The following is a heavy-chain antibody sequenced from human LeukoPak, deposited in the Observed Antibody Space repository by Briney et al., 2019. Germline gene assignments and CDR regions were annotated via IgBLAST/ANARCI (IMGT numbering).Heavy chain of an antibody. CDR3: ATADPPIIDTVVN. V-gene: IGHV1-24*01. Sequence: ASVKVSCKVSGYTLTDLSMNWVRQAPGKGLEWMGGFDPDDGETNYAQKFQGRVTITEDTSTDTAYMELSSLRSEDTAVYYCATADPPIIDTVVNCGQGTLVTVSS. CDR1: GYTLTDLS. J-gene: IGHJ4*02. CDR2: FDPDDGET. D-gene: IGHD4-23*01.